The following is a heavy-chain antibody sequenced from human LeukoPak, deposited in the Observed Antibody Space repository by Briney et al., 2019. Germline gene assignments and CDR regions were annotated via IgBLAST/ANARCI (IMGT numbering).Heavy chain of an antibody. Sequence: GRSLRLSCAASGFTFSIYSMTWVRQAPGKGLEWVSYISTSSSTMYYADFVKGRFTISRDNAKNSLSMQMNSLRDENTAVYYCARCTGGSGSPKDYWGQGTLVTVSS. V-gene: IGHV3-48*02. CDR3: ARCTGGSGSPKDY. J-gene: IGHJ4*02. D-gene: IGHD3-10*01. CDR2: ISTSSSTM. CDR1: GFTFSIYS.